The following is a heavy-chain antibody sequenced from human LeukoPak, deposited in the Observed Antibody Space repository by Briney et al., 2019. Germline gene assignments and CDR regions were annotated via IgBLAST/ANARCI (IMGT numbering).Heavy chain of an antibody. Sequence: PSETLSLTCTVSGGSISSGGYYWSWIRQHPGKGLEWIGYIYYSGSTYYNPSLKSRVTISVDTSKNQFSLKLSSVTAADTAVYYCARSGGSRVIDYWGQGTLVTVSS. D-gene: IGHD2-2*01. CDR2: IYYSGST. CDR3: ARSGGSRVIDY. J-gene: IGHJ4*02. CDR1: GGSISSGGYY. V-gene: IGHV4-31*03.